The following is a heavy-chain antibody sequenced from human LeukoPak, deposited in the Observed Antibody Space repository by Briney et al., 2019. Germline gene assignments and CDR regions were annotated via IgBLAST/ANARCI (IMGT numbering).Heavy chain of an antibody. CDR2: ISGSGGST. V-gene: IGHV3-23*01. J-gene: IGHJ4*02. D-gene: IGHD3-10*01. CDR3: ASEGVRGVIGGFDY. Sequence: PGGTLRLSCAASGFTFSSYGMSWVRQAPGKGLEWVSAISGSGGSTYYADSVKGRFTISRDNSKNTLYLQMNSLRAEDTAVYYCASEGVRGVIGGFDYWGQGTLVTISS. CDR1: GFTFSSYG.